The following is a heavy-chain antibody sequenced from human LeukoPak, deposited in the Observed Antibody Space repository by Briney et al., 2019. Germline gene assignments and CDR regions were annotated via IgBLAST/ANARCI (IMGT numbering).Heavy chain of an antibody. CDR3: ARGDGTSSGLYFHY. D-gene: IGHD6-6*01. CDR2: ISGSGGST. J-gene: IGHJ4*02. CDR1: GFTFSSYA. Sequence: PGGSLRLSCAASGFTFSSYAMSWVRQAPGKGLEWVSAISGSGGSTYYADSVKGRFTISRDNANNALNLQINSLRAEDTALYYCARGDGTSSGLYFHYWGQGTLVTVSS. V-gene: IGHV3-23*01.